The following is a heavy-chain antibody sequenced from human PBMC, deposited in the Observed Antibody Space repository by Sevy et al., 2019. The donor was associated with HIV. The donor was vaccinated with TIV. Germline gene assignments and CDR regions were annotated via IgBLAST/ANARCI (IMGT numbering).Heavy chain of an antibody. D-gene: IGHD1-1*01. V-gene: IGHV4-39*01. J-gene: IGHJ5*02. CDR3: AAHEGVTISEARFDP. CDR1: GGSLITTNYY. Sequence: SETLSLTCSVSGGSLITTNYYWAWLRQSPGKGLEWIASIYYSGSTYYNPSLKARVTVSVDTSRGQFSLILNSVTAADTSVYYCAAHEGVTISEARFDPWGQRTLVTVSS. CDR2: IYYSGST.